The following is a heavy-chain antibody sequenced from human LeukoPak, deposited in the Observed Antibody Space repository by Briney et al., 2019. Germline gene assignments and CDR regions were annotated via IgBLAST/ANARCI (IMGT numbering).Heavy chain of an antibody. Sequence: GGFLRLSCSASGFTFSNYAMHWVRQAPGKGLEYVSTISSNGGSTYYADSVKGRFTISRDNSKNTLYLQMSSLRAEDTAVYYCVKALGYCSGGSCLAFDIWGRGTMVTVSS. D-gene: IGHD2-15*01. CDR3: VKALGYCSGGSCLAFDI. CDR1: GFTFSNYA. V-gene: IGHV3-64D*06. J-gene: IGHJ3*02. CDR2: ISSNGGST.